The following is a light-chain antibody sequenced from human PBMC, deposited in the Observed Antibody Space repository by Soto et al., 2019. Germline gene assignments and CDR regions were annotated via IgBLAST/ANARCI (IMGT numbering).Light chain of an antibody. CDR1: QDISHN. J-gene: IGKJ4*01. CDR2: DAS. CDR3: QHDYTLPPT. V-gene: IGKV1-33*01. Sequence: DLQMTQSPSSLSASVGDRVTITCQASQDISHNVNWSQQKPGKAPNILIFDASKLEAGVPSRSTGSASGTHFSFTISSLQPEDTATYCCQHDYTLPPTFGGGTRVEIK.